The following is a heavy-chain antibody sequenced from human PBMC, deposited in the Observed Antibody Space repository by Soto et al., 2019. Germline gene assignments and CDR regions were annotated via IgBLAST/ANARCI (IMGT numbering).Heavy chain of an antibody. CDR3: ARVLYCSNNVCYSDYYYYMDV. J-gene: IGHJ6*03. CDR1: GFTFSSYA. D-gene: IGHD2-8*01. V-gene: IGHV3-48*04. CDR2: ISSGSRSI. Sequence: GGSLRLSCAASGFTFSSYAISWVRQAPGKGLEWVSYISSGSRSIYYADSVKGRFTISRDNAKNSRYLQMNSLRAEDTAVYYCARVLYCSNNVCYSDYYYYMDVWGTGTTVTVSS.